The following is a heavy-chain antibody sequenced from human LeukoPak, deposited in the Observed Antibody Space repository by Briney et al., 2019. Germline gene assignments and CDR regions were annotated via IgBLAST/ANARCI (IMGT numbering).Heavy chain of an antibody. CDR3: ARLKLGAYFDL. J-gene: IGHJ2*01. CDR2: VYNSGDT. Sequence: PSQTLSLTCTVSGGSISSGGYYWSWIRQSPGQGLEWVGYVYNSGDTGKNPSLKSRVTILLDTSKNQCSLKLTSVSAADTAVYYCARLKLGAYFDLWGRGTLVTVSS. D-gene: IGHD3-16*01. V-gene: IGHV4-61*09. CDR1: GGSISSGGYY.